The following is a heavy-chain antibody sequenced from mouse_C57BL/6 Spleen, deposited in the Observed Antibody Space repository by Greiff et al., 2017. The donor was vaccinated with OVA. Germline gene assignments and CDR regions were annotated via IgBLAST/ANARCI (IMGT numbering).Heavy chain of an antibody. CDR2: INPNNGGT. V-gene: IGHV1-18*01. J-gene: IGHJ4*01. Sequence: VQLQQSGPELVKPGASVKLPCKASGYTFTDYNMDWVKQSHGKSLEWIGDINPNNGGTIYNQKFKGKATLTVDKSSSTAYMELRRLTSEDTAVDYCAGLLRRFYYAMDYWGQGTSVTVSS. D-gene: IGHD1-1*01. CDR3: AGLLRRFYYAMDY. CDR1: GYTFTDYN.